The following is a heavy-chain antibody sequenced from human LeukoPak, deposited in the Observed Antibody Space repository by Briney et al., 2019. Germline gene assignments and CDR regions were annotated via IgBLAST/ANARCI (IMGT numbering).Heavy chain of an antibody. D-gene: IGHD2-15*01. CDR3: ARVSKYCSGGSCYSLDY. V-gene: IGHV1-69*04. Sequence: SVKVSCKASGGTFSSYAISWVRQAPGQGLEWMGRIISILGIANYAQKFQGRVTITADKSTSTAYMELSSLRSEDTAVYYCARVSKYCSGGSCYSLDYWGQGTLVTVSS. J-gene: IGHJ4*02. CDR2: IISILGIA. CDR1: GGTFSSYA.